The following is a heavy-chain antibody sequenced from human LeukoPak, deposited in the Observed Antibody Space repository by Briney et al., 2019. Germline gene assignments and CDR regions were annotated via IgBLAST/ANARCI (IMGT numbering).Heavy chain of an antibody. J-gene: IGHJ6*02. V-gene: IGHV4-34*01. CDR1: GGSFSGYY. CDR2: INHSGST. D-gene: IGHD4-17*01. CDR3: ARHGASTVTARTYYYYYYGMDV. Sequence: PSETLSLTCVVFGGSFSGYYWTWVRQPPGKGPEWIGEINHSGSTYYNPSLKSRVTISVDTSKNQFSLKLSSVTAADTAVYYCARHGASTVTARTYYYYYYGMDVWGQGTTVTVSS.